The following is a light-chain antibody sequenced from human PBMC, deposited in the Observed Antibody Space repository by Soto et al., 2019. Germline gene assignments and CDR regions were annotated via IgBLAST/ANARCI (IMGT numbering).Light chain of an antibody. Sequence: YELTQPPSVSVAPGKTATIPCGGNNIGDKGVHWYQQKPGQAPVLVIYYDSDRPSGIPERFSGSNSGNTATLTISRVEAGDEADYYCQVWDSSSDHPVFGGGTQLTVL. CDR2: YDS. CDR1: NIGDKG. J-gene: IGLJ7*01. CDR3: QVWDSSSDHPV. V-gene: IGLV3-21*04.